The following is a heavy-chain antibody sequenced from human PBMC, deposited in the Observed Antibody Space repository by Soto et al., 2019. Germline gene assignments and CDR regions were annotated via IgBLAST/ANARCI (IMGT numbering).Heavy chain of an antibody. CDR2: IYYSGST. CDR1: GGSISSGGYY. V-gene: IGHV4-39*01. Sequence: SETLSLTCTVSGGSISSGGYYWSWIRQPPGKGLEWIGSIYYSGSTYYNPSLKSRVTISVDTSKNQFSLKLSSVTAADTAVYYCARHWFGELLVGWFDPWGQGTLVTVSS. D-gene: IGHD3-10*01. J-gene: IGHJ5*02. CDR3: ARHWFGELLVGWFDP.